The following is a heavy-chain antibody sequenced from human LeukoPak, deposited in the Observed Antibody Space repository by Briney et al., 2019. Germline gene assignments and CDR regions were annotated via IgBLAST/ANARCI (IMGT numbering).Heavy chain of an antibody. Sequence: KTSETLSLTCIVSGGSISSSTYYWGWIRQPPGKGLEWIGSIYYSGRTYYNPSLKSRVTISVDTSKNQFSLKLTSVTAADTAVYYCAYGGNSATDYWGQGTLVTVSS. J-gene: IGHJ4*02. CDR3: AYGGNSATDY. CDR2: IYYSGRT. CDR1: GGSISSSTYY. D-gene: IGHD4-23*01. V-gene: IGHV4-39*01.